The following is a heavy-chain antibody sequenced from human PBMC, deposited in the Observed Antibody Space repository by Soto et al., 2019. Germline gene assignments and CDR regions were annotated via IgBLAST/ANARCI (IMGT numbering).Heavy chain of an antibody. CDR2: IKSKTDGGTT. D-gene: IGHD6-19*01. V-gene: IGHV3-15*07. Sequence: EVQLVESGGGLVKPGGSLRLSCAASGFTFSNAWMNWVRQAPGKGLEWVGRIKSKTDGGTTDYAAPVKGRFTISRDDSKNTMYLQMNSLKTEDTAVYYCTTEDTRVSWNGGWSFEVHAVDIWGQGTMVTVSS. CDR1: GFTFSNAW. J-gene: IGHJ3*02. CDR3: TTEDTRVSWNGGWSFEVHAVDI.